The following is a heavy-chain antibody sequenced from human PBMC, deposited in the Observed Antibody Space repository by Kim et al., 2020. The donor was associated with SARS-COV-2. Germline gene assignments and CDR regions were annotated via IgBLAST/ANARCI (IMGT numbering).Heavy chain of an antibody. J-gene: IGHJ4*02. Sequence: NYNPSLKSRVTISVDTSKNQFSLKLSSVTAADTAVYYCARRKYGDSWFDYWGQGTLVTVSS. CDR3: ARRKYGDSWFDY. V-gene: IGHV4-59*08. D-gene: IGHD4-17*01.